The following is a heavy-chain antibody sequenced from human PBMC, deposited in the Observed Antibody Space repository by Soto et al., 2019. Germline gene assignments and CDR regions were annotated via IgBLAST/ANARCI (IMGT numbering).Heavy chain of an antibody. CDR3: ATAGLRRNYNWFDP. D-gene: IGHD5-12*01. V-gene: IGHV1-24*01. Sequence: VASVKVSCKVSGYTLTELSMHWVRQAPGKGLEWMGGFDPEDGETIYAQKFQGRVTMTEDTSTDTAYMELSSLRSEDTAVYYCATAGLRRNYNWFDPWGQGTLVTVSS. CDR1: GYTLTELS. J-gene: IGHJ5*02. CDR2: FDPEDGET.